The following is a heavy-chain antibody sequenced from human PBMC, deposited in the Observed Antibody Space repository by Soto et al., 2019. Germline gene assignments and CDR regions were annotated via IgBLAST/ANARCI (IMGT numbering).Heavy chain of an antibody. CDR1: GFTFSSYA. V-gene: IGHV3-23*01. D-gene: IGHD3-10*01. CDR2: ISGSGATT. J-gene: IGHJ5*02. Sequence: GGSLRLSCAASGFTFSSYAMTWVRQAPGKGLEWVSGISGSGATTSYADSVKGRFTVSRDNSKNTLYLQMNSLRAEDTAVYYCARLGPYASGTYSFRHNRFDPWGQGTLVTVSS. CDR3: ARLGPYASGTYSFRHNRFDP.